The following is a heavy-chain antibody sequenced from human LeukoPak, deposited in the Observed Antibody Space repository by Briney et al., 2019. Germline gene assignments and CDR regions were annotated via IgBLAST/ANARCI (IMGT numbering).Heavy chain of an antibody. CDR2: IYSGGST. CDR1: GFTVSNNY. J-gene: IGHJ6*02. CDR3: AREYQGMDV. D-gene: IGHD2-2*01. V-gene: IGHV3-53*01. Sequence: GGSLRLSCAASGFTVSNNYVNWVRQAPGKGLEWVSVIYSGGSTHYPDSAKGRFAISRDNSKNTLYLQMNSLRAEDTAVYYCAREYQGMDVWGQGTTVTVS.